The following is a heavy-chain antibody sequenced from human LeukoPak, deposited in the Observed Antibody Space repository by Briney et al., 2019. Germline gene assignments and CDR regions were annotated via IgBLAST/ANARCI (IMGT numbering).Heavy chain of an antibody. CDR3: ARGSGWYELRDYYYGMDV. J-gene: IGHJ6*02. CDR2: IIPIFGTA. Sequence: EASVKVSCKASGGTFSSYAISWVRQAPGQGLEWMGGIIPIFGTANYAQKFQGRVTITADESTSTAYMELSSLRSEDTAVYYCARGSGWYELRDYYYGMDVWGQGTTVTVSS. D-gene: IGHD6-19*01. CDR1: GGTFSSYA. V-gene: IGHV1-69*13.